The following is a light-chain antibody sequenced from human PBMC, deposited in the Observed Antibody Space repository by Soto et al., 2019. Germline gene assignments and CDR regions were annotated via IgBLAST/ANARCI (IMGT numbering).Light chain of an antibody. Sequence: DIQMTQPPSTLSASVGDRVTITCRASQSISSWLAWYQQRPGKAPKLLIYKASSLESGVPSRFSGSGSGTEFTLTISSLQPDDFATYYCQQYNSYWTFGQGTKVDI. CDR1: QSISSW. V-gene: IGKV1-5*03. CDR3: QQYNSYWT. J-gene: IGKJ1*01. CDR2: KAS.